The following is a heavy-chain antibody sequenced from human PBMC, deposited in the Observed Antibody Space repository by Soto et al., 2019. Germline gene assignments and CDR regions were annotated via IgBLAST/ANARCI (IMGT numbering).Heavy chain of an antibody. CDR1: GFTFSSYA. J-gene: IGHJ4*02. D-gene: IGHD6-13*01. Sequence: GGSLRLSCAASGFTFSSYAMSWVRQAPGKGLEWVSAISGSGGSTYYADSVKGRLTISRDNSKNTLYLQMNSLRAEDTAVYYCAKDGVRVSSSWYSPYPRPFYFDYWGQGTLVTVSS. V-gene: IGHV3-23*01. CDR2: ISGSGGST. CDR3: AKDGVRVSSSWYSPYPRPFYFDY.